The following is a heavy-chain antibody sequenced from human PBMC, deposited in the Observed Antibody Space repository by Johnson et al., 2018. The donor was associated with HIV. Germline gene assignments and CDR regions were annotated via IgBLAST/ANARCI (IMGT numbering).Heavy chain of an antibody. V-gene: IGHV3-66*01. CDR1: GFTFSDYY. D-gene: IGHD6-6*01. J-gene: IGHJ3*02. Sequence: EVLLLESGGGLVKPGGSLRLSCAASGFTFSDYYMSWIRQAPGKGLEWVSVIYSGGSTYYADSVKGRFTISRDNSKNTLYLQMNSLRAEDTAVYYCARDRKPWQTARPDAFDIWGQGTMVTVSS. CDR2: IYSGGST. CDR3: ARDRKPWQTARPDAFDI.